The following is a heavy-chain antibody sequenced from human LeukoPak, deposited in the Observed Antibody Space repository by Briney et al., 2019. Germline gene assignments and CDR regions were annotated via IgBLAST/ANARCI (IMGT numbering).Heavy chain of an antibody. Sequence: TGGSLRLSCAASGFTVSSNYMSWVRQAPGKGLEWVSSISSSSSYIYYADSVKGRFTISRDNAKNSLYLQMNSLRAEDTAVHYCARRVVGVNGYYFDYWGQGTLVTVSS. CDR2: ISSSSSYI. D-gene: IGHD1-26*01. J-gene: IGHJ4*02. CDR1: GFTVSSNY. V-gene: IGHV3-21*01. CDR3: ARRVVGVNGYYFDY.